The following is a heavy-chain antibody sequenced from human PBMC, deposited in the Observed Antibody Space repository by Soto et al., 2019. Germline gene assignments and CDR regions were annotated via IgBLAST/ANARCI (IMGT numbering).Heavy chain of an antibody. V-gene: IGHV1-69*02. D-gene: IGHD6-13*01. CDR3: ATGALWGRQQLVRDAFDF. J-gene: IGHJ3*01. Sequence: QVQLVQSGAEVKKPGSSLRVSCRASGGTFDSYSISWVRQAPGQGLEWLGKVAPIFDFSRYAPKFQGRVTITADKSTSIAYMDLSGLTSEDTAVYYCATGALWGRQQLVRDAFDFWCQGTKVTVSS. CDR1: GGTFDSYS. CDR2: VAPIFDFS.